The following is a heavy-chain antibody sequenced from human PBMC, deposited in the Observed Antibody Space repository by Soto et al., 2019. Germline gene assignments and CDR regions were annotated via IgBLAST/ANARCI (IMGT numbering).Heavy chain of an antibody. V-gene: IGHV6-1*01. CDR2: TYYRSRWYN. CDR3: ARKEGYFDH. CDR1: GDSVSSNSAA. Sequence: SETLSLTCAISGDSVSSNSAAWNWIRQSPSRGLEWLGRTYYRSRWYNDYAVSVKSRITVNPDTSKNKFSLQLKSVTPEDTAVYYCARKEGYFDHWGQGTLVTFSS. J-gene: IGHJ4*02.